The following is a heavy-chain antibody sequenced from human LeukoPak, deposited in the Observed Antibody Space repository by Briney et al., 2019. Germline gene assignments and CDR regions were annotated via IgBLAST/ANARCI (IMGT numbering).Heavy chain of an antibody. CDR1: GYTFTGYY. V-gene: IGHV1-2*02. Sequence: ASVKVSCKASGYTFTGYYMHWVRQAPGQGLEWMGWINPNSGGTNYAQKFQGRVTMTRDTSISTAYMELSRLRSDDTAVYYCARDPLREKWELNNWFDPWGQGTLVTVSS. CDR2: INPNSGGT. D-gene: IGHD1-26*01. J-gene: IGHJ5*02. CDR3: ARDPLREKWELNNWFDP.